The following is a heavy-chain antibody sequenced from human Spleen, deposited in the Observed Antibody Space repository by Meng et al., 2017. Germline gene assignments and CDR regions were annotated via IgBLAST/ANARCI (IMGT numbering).Heavy chain of an antibody. Sequence: QVQLVQSGAEVKKPGASVKVSCGTSGYSFTTYYVHWVRQAPGQGLEWMGIINPSGGSTSYAQKFQGRITMTSDTSMSTAYMDLRSLRSDDTAVYYCATSSDYNNADFDNWGQGTLVTVSS. V-gene: IGHV1-46*01. CDR2: INPSGGST. CDR3: ATSSDYNNADFDN. CDR1: GYSFTTYY. D-gene: IGHD4-11*01. J-gene: IGHJ4*02.